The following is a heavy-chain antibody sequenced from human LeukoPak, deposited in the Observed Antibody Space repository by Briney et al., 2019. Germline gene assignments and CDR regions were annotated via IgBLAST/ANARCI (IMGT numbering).Heavy chain of an antibody. CDR2: ISSSSSYI. CDR1: GFTFSSYS. D-gene: IGHD6-13*01. CDR3: ANIAAAGTVSY. Sequence: GGSLRLSCAASGFTFSSYSISWVRQAPGKGLEWVSSISSSSSYIYYADSVKGRFTISRDNSKNSVHLQMNGLRADDTAVYYCANIAAAGTVSYWGQGTLVTVSS. J-gene: IGHJ4*02. V-gene: IGHV3-21*01.